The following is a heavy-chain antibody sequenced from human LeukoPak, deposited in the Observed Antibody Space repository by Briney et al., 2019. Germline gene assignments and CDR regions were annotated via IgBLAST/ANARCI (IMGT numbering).Heavy chain of an antibody. CDR3: AREFQLRVGATSQDAFDI. Sequence: GGSLRLSCAASGFTFSSYAMSWVRQAPGKGLEWVSGISWNSGSIGYADSVKGRFTISRDNAKNSLYLQMNSLRAEDTAVYYCAREFQLRVGATSQDAFDIWGQGTMVTVSS. V-gene: IGHV3-20*04. D-gene: IGHD1-26*01. CDR1: GFTFSSYA. J-gene: IGHJ3*02. CDR2: ISWNSGSI.